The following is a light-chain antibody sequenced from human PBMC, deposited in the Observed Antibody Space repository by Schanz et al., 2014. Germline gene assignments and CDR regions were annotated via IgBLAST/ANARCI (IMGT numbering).Light chain of an antibody. J-gene: IGKJ4*01. Sequence: EIVMTQSPATLSVSPGERATLSCRASQSVSSSLAWYQQKPGQAPKLLMYGTSTRATGIPARFSGSGSGTEFTLTISSLQYEDFAVYYCQQYNNWPLTFGGGTKVEIK. CDR1: QSVSSS. CDR3: QQYNNWPLT. CDR2: GTS. V-gene: IGKV3-15*01.